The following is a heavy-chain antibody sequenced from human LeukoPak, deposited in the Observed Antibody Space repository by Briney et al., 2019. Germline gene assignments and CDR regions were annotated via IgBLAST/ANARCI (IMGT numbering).Heavy chain of an antibody. CDR2: IYTSGST. CDR1: GGSISSYY. Sequence: SETLSLTCTVSGGSISSYYWSWIRQPAGKGLEWIGRIYTSGSTNYNPSLKSRVTMSVDTSKNQFTLKLSSVTAADTAVYYCARGPPNDGDDWSYYFDYWGQGTLVTVSS. J-gene: IGHJ4*02. D-gene: IGHD3-9*01. V-gene: IGHV4-4*07. CDR3: ARGPPNDGDDWSYYFDY.